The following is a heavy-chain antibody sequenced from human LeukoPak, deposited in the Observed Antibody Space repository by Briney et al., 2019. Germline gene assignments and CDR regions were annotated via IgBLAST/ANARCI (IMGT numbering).Heavy chain of an antibody. CDR1: GYSFTSYW. CDR2: IYPGDSDT. CDR3: ARLTVTGSYHSYYMDV. J-gene: IGHJ6*03. V-gene: IGHV5-51*01. Sequence: GESLKISCKGSGYSFTSYWIGWVRQMPGKGLEWMGIIYPGDSDTRYSPSFQGQVTISADKSISTAYLQWSSLKASDTAMYYCARLTVTGSYHSYYMDVWGKGTTVTISS. D-gene: IGHD4-17*01.